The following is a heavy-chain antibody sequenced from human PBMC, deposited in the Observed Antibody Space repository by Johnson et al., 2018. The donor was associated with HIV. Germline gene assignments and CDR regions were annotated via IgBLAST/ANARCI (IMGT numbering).Heavy chain of an antibody. Sequence: QVQLVESGGGLVKPGGSLRLSCAASGFTFSNAWMSWVRQAPGKGLEWVSYISSSTNTIYYADSVRGRFTISRDHAKNSLYLQLNSLRAKDTAVYYCAKPKSSDQNSGSYVSDAVDIWGQGTMVTVSS. J-gene: IGHJ3*02. CDR1: GFTFSNAW. V-gene: IGHV3-11*01. CDR2: ISSSTNTI. CDR3: AKPKSSDQNSGSYVSDAVDI. D-gene: IGHD1-26*01.